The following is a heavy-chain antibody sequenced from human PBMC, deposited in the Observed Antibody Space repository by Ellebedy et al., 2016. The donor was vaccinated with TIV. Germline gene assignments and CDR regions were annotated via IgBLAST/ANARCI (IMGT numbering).Heavy chain of an antibody. D-gene: IGHD1-1*01. CDR2: INHSGST. Sequence: ESLKISCAASGFSFSDSWMSWIRQPPGKGLEWIGEINHSGSTNYNPSLKSRVTISVDTSKNQFSLKLSSVTAADTAVYYCARDPCQLERRRAGCNWFDPWGQGTLVTVSS. CDR1: GFSFSDSW. J-gene: IGHJ5*02. V-gene: IGHV4-34*01. CDR3: ARDPCQLERRRAGCNWFDP.